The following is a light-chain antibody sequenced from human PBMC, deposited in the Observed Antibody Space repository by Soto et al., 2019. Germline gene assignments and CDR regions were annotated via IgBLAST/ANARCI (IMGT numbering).Light chain of an antibody. CDR3: CSYAGSYTLV. CDR2: GNN. Sequence: QSVLTQTPSASGTPGQWVAISFSGSKSNIWSVSVNWYQQLPGAAPKLLIYGNNQRPSGVPDRFSGSKSGNTASLTISGLQAEDEADNYCCSYAGSYTLVFGGGTKLTVL. CDR1: KSNIWSVS. V-gene: IGLV1-44*01. J-gene: IGLJ3*02.